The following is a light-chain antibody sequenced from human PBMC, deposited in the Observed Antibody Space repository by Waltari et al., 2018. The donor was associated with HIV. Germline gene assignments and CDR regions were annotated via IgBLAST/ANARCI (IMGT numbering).Light chain of an antibody. CDR1: SSDVGGYNY. V-gene: IGLV2-14*01. J-gene: IGLJ2*01. CDR3: SSYTSSSTPV. Sequence: QSALTQPASVSGSPGQSITFSCTGTSSDVGGYNYVSWYQQHPGKAPKLMIYEVSNRLSGVSNRFSGSKSGNTAPLTISGLQAEDEADYYCSSYTSSSTPVFGGGTKLTVL. CDR2: EVS.